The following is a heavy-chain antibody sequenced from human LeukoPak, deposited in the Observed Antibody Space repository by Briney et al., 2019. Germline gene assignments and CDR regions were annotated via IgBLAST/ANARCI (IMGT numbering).Heavy chain of an antibody. Sequence: GGSLRLSCAASGFTFSRYWMSWVRQASGKGLEWAANIKEDGSEKYYVDSVKGRFTISRDNSKNTLYLQMNSLRAEDTAVYYCARDGLYYDILTGYPTHNFDYWGQGTLVTVSS. D-gene: IGHD3-9*01. V-gene: IGHV3-7*01. CDR2: IKEDGSEK. J-gene: IGHJ4*02. CDR3: ARDGLYYDILTGYPTHNFDY. CDR1: GFTFSRYW.